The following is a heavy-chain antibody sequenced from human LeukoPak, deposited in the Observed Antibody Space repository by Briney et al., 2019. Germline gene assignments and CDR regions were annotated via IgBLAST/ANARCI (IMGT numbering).Heavy chain of an antibody. V-gene: IGHV1-69*05. D-gene: IGHD6-19*01. J-gene: IGHJ4*02. Sequence: ASVKVSCKASGGTFSSYAISWVRQAPGQGLEWMGGIIPIFGAANYAQKFQGRVTITTDESTSTAYMELSSLRSEDTAVYYCARGPTVALDYWGQGTPVTVSS. CDR2: IIPIFGAA. CDR3: ARGPTVALDY. CDR1: GGTFSSYA.